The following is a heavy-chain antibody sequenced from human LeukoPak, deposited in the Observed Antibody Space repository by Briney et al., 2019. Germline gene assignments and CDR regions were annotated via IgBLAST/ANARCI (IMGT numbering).Heavy chain of an antibody. Sequence: GESLKISCKASGYNFPAYWIAWVRQMPGKGLEWMGIIYPGDSDTKYNPSFQGQVTISADKSISTAYLQWNSLKASDTAMYYCARQSQQDDDTIFGVVGYHYYFYMEVWGRGAPVT. J-gene: IGHJ6*03. CDR1: GYNFPAYW. D-gene: IGHD3-3*01. CDR2: IYPGDSDT. CDR3: ARQSQQDDDTIFGVVGYHYYFYMEV. V-gene: IGHV5-51*01.